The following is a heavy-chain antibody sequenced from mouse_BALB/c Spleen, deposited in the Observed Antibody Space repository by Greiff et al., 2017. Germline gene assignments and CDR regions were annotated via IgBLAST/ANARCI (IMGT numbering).Heavy chain of an antibody. Sequence: QVHVKQSGAELVRPGASVTLSCKASGYTFTDYEMHWVKQTPVHGLEWIGAIDPETGGTAYNQKFKGKATLTADKSSSTAYMELRSLTSEDSAVYYCTRGYGSSFGGYFDVWGAGTTVTVSS. J-gene: IGHJ1*01. D-gene: IGHD1-1*01. CDR3: TRGYGSSFGGYFDV. V-gene: IGHV1-15*01. CDR1: GYTFTDYE. CDR2: IDPETGGT.